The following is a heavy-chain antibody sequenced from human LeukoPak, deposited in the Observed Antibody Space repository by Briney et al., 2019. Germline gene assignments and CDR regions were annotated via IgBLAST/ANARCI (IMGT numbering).Heavy chain of an antibody. CDR3: AKTTLTFHFDTNGYYFDD. V-gene: IGHV3-9*01. J-gene: IGHJ4*02. D-gene: IGHD3-22*01. CDR1: GFTFDDYA. Sequence: PGGSLRLSCATSGFTFDDYAMHWVRQAPGKGLEWVSGITWNSDSTGYADSVKGRFTISRDNAKNSLYLEMNSLRDEDTALYHCAKTTLTFHFDTNGYYFDDWGQGTLVTVS. CDR2: ITWNSDST.